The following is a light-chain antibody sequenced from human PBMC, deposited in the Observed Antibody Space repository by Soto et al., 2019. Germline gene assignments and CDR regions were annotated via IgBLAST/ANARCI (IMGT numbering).Light chain of an antibody. CDR3: AAWDDSLNGPV. J-gene: IGLJ2*01. Sequence: QSVLTQPPSATGTPGQRVTISCSGSSSNFGSDTVDWYQQLPGTAPRLLIYRNDQRPSGVPDRFSGSQSGTSASLAITGLQSEDEGDYYCAAWDDSLNGPVFGGGTKLTVL. CDR1: SSNFGSDT. V-gene: IGLV1-44*01. CDR2: RND.